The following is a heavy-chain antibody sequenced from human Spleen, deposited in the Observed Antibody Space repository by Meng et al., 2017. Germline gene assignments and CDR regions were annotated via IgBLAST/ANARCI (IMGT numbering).Heavy chain of an antibody. Sequence: GSLRLSCVVSGGSFSSYYWSWIRQPPGKGLEWIGYIYYSGTTNYNPSLKSRATISVDTSQNNLSLKLSSVTAADSAVYYCARGPTTMAHDFDYWGQGTLVTVSS. J-gene: IGHJ4*02. V-gene: IGHV4-59*12. D-gene: IGHD4-11*01. CDR1: GGSFSSYY. CDR2: IYYSGTT. CDR3: ARGPTTMAHDFDY.